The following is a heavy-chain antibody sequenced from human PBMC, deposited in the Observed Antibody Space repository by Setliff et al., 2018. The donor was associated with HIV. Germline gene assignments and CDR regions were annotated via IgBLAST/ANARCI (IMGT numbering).Heavy chain of an antibody. Sequence: GASVKVSCKASGYTFTNFAISWVRQAPGQGLEWMGWISAYSDNTYYAQSLQGRVTMTTDTTSSTSYMELRSLRSDDTAMYYCARIRAGALLNAFDIWGQGTMLTVSS. CDR1: GYTFTNFA. D-gene: IGHD1-26*01. CDR2: ISAYSDNT. V-gene: IGHV1-18*01. J-gene: IGHJ3*02. CDR3: ARIRAGALLNAFDI.